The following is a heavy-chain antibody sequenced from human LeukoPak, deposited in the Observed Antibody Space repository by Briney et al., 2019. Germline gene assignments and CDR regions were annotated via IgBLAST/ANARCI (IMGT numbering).Heavy chain of an antibody. Sequence: GGSLRLSCAASGFTFSSYGMHWVRQAPGKGLEWVAFIRYDGSNKYYADSVKGRFTISRDNSKNTLYLQMNSLRAEDTAVYYCAKGGPDYDFWSGYNYMDVWGKGTTVTVSS. V-gene: IGHV3-30*02. CDR3: AKGGPDYDFWSGYNYMDV. CDR2: IRYDGSNK. J-gene: IGHJ6*03. CDR1: GFTFSSYG. D-gene: IGHD3-3*01.